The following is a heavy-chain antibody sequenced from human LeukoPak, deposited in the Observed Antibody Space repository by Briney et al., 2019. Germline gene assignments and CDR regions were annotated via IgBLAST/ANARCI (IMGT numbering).Heavy chain of an antibody. V-gene: IGHV4-4*02. Sequence: SGTLSLTCAVSGGSIISDIWWSWVRQPPGKGLEWVGEIYHSGSTNYNPSLKSRVTISVDKSKNQFSLNLSSVTAADTAVYYCARSRTTMIRGSPNWSFDYWGQGILVTVSS. CDR3: ARSRTTMIRGSPNWSFDY. CDR2: IYHSGST. D-gene: IGHD3-10*01. J-gene: IGHJ4*02. CDR1: GGSIISDIW.